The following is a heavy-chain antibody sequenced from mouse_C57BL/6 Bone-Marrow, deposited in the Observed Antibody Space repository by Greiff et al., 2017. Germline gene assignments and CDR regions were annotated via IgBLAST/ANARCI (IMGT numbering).Heavy chain of an antibody. Sequence: QVQLQQPGAELVKPGASVKLSCKASGYTFTSYWMQWVKQRPGQGLEWIGEIDPSDSYTNYNQKFKGKATLTVDTSSSTAYMQLSSLTSEDSAVYYCAGDGYHCSLDVWGTGTTVTVSS. CDR1: GYTFTSYW. CDR2: IDPSDSYT. CDR3: AGDGYHCSLDV. V-gene: IGHV1-50*01. J-gene: IGHJ1*03. D-gene: IGHD2-3*01.